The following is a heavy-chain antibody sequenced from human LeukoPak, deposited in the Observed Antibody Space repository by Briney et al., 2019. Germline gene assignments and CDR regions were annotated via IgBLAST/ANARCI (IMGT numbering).Heavy chain of an antibody. CDR2: ISSSSSTI. J-gene: IGHJ4*02. V-gene: IGHV3-48*01. Sequence: GGSLRLSCAASGFTFSSYSMNWVRQAPGKGLEWVSYISSSSSTIYYADSVKGRFTISRDNARNSLYLQMNSLRAEDTAVYYCARDCSGGSCYGMNWGQGTLVTVSS. CDR3: ARDCSGGSCYGMN. D-gene: IGHD2-15*01. CDR1: GFTFSSYS.